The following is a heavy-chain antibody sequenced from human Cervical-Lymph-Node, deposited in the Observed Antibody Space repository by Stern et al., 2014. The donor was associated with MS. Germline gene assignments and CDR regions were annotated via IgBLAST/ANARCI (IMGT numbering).Heavy chain of an antibody. V-gene: IGHV2-26*01. Sequence: SGPVLVKSTETLTLTCTVSGFSLTNARMGVSWIRQPPGKALEWLAHIFSNDEKSYSTSLKSRLTISHDTSKSQVVLTMTNMDPVDTATYYCARIQYSSSWYWFDPWGQGTLVTVSS. CDR1: GFSLTNARMG. D-gene: IGHD6-13*01. CDR3: ARIQYSSSWYWFDP. CDR2: IFSNDEK. J-gene: IGHJ5*02.